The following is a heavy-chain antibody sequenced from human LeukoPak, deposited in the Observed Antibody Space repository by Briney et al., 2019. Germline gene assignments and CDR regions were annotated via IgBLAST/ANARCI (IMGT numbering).Heavy chain of an antibody. V-gene: IGHV3-7*01. CDR1: GFIFSSYW. Sequence: GGSLRLSCPASGFIFSSYWMNWVRQAPGKGLEWVANIKQDGSEKYYVDSVKGRFTISRDNAKNSLYLQMNSLRAEDTAVYYCAREKAAGHFDYWGQGTLVTVSS. CDR3: AREKAAGHFDY. CDR2: IKQDGSEK. J-gene: IGHJ4*02. D-gene: IGHD6-13*01.